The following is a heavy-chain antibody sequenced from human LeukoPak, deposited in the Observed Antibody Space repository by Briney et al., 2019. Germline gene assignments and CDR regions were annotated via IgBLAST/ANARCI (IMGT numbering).Heavy chain of an antibody. Sequence: GASVKVSCKASGYTFTGYYMHWVRQAPGQGLEWMGWINPNSGGTNYAQKFQGRVTMTRDTSISTAYMELSRLRSDDTAVYYCARVSNYYDSSGYHLEVNNYQDIDYWGQGTLVTVSS. CDR3: ARVSNYYDSSGYHLEVNNYQDIDY. V-gene: IGHV1-2*02. D-gene: IGHD3-22*01. CDR2: INPNSGGT. J-gene: IGHJ4*02. CDR1: GYTFTGYY.